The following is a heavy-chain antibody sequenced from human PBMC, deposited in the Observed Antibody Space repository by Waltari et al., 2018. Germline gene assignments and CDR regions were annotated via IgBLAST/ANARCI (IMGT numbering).Heavy chain of an antibody. V-gene: IGHV3-20*01. CDR1: GFTFDDYG. J-gene: IGHJ6*03. Sequence: EVQLVESGGGVVRPGGSLRLSCAASGFTFDDYGMSWVRQAPGKGLEWVSGRNWNGGSTGYADSGKGRFTISRDNAKNSLYLQMNSLRAEDTALYHCARGRGGSSPRGDYYYYYMDVWGKGTTVTVSS. CDR3: ARGRGGSSPRGDYYYYYMDV. D-gene: IGHD2-15*01. CDR2: RNWNGGST.